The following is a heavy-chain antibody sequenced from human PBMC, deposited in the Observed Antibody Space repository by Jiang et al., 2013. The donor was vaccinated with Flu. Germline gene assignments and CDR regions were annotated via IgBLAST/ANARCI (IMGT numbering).Heavy chain of an antibody. CDR3: ARRKYSNLILLDY. CDR1: GYTFTNYY. J-gene: IGHJ4*02. CDR2: INPSSGST. D-gene: IGHD4-11*01. V-gene: IGHV1-46*01. Sequence: GASAQVSCKASGYTFTNYYMHWVRQAPGQGLEWMGIINPSSGSTTYAQKFQGRVTMTRDTSTSTDYMELSSLSSDDTAVYYCARRKYSNLILLDYVGPGNPGHRLL.